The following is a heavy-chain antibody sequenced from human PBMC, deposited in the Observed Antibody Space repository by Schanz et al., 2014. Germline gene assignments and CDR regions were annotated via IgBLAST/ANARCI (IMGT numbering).Heavy chain of an antibody. Sequence: QVQLVESGGGVVQPGRSLRLSCAASGITLSGYGLHWVRQAPGKGLEWVAVMWNDGIKTHYADSGKGRFTISRDNSKNTLYLQMNSLRADDTAVYYCARDLLVSHYDFWSGNDYWGQGTLVTVSS. CDR2: MWNDGIKT. CDR3: ARDLLVSHYDFWSGNDY. V-gene: IGHV3-33*08. J-gene: IGHJ4*02. CDR1: GITLSGYG. D-gene: IGHD3-3*01.